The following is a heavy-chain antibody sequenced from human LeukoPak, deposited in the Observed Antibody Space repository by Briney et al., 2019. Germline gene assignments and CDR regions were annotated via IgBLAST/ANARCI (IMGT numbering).Heavy chain of an antibody. CDR1: GYTFTGYY. J-gene: IGHJ4*02. D-gene: IGHD3-16*01. V-gene: IGHV1-2*02. CDR2: INPNSGGT. Sequence: ASVKVSCKASGYTFTGYYMHWVRQAPGQGVEWMGWINPNSGGTNYAQKFQGRVTMTRDTSISTAYMELSRLRSDDTAVYYCARGFWGESIAPIDYWGQGTLVTVSS. CDR3: ARGFWGESIAPIDY.